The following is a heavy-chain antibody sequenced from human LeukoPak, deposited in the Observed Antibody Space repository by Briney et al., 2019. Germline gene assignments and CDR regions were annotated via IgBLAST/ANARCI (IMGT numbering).Heavy chain of an antibody. CDR1: GYSFPDYW. D-gene: IGHD6-13*01. CDR2: IFPDDSDT. CDR3: AMTYSASWYGGY. J-gene: IGHJ4*02. V-gene: IGHV5-51*01. Sequence: GESLKISCKGSGYSFPDYWIGWVRQMPGKGPEWMGMIFPDDSDTRYSPSFQGQVTISADKSITTAYLRWSSLKASDTAMYYCAMTYSASWYGGYWGQGTLVTVSS.